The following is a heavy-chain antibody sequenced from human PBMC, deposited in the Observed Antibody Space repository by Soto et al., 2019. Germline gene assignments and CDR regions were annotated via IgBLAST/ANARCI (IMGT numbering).Heavy chain of an antibody. CDR2: IDPSDSYT. Sequence: PGESLKISCKGSGYSFTIYWISWVRQMPGKGLEWMGRIDPSDSYTNYSPSFQGHVTISADKSISTAYLQWSSLKASDTAMYYCARGGYDFWSGYYHSIDYWGQGTLVTVSS. D-gene: IGHD3-3*01. V-gene: IGHV5-10-1*01. J-gene: IGHJ4*02. CDR1: GYSFTIYW. CDR3: ARGGYDFWSGYYHSIDY.